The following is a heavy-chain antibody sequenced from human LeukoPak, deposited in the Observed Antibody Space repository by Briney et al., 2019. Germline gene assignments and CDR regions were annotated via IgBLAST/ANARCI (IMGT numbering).Heavy chain of an antibody. CDR3: ARVYHNKSAYDI. CDR2: IYYSGTT. Sequence: SETLSLTCTVSGGSINSGGFYWSWIRQPPGKGLEWIGYIYYSGTTYYNPSLQSRVTLSVDTSKKLFSLHLNSVTAADTAVYYCARVYHNKSAYDIWGQGTMVTDSS. D-gene: IGHD2-2*02. CDR1: GGSINSGGFY. V-gene: IGHV4-31*03. J-gene: IGHJ3*02.